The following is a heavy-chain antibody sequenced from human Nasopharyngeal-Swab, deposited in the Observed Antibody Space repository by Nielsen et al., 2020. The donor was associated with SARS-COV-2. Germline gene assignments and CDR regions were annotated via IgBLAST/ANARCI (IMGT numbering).Heavy chain of an antibody. CDR1: GYTFISYG. D-gene: IGHD1-14*01. V-gene: IGHV1-18*01. J-gene: IGHJ4*02. CDR2: ISGYNGDT. Sequence: ASVKVSCKASGYTFISYGISWVRQAPGQGLEWMGWISGYNGDTSYAQTLQGRVTMTTDTSTSTAYMELSSLRSDDTSVYYCARDDGALTGHKTGIDYWGQGTLVTVSS. CDR3: ARDDGALTGHKTGIDY.